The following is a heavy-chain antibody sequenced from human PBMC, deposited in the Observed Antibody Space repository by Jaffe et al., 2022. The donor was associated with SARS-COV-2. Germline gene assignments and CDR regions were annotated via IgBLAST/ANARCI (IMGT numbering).Heavy chain of an antibody. J-gene: IGHJ3*01. CDR3: TRHQDSGSFYGAFDV. CDR1: GYDFTSHW. CDR2: IYPDDSDI. V-gene: IGHV5-51*01. Sequence: VQLVQSGAEVKKPGESLRISCKVSGYDFTSHWIGWVRLMPGKGLEWMGIIYPDDSDIRYSPSFQGQVTISADKSITTAYLQWSSLRASDTAMYYCTRHQDSGSFYGAFDVWGQGTMVTVSS. D-gene: IGHD3-10*01.